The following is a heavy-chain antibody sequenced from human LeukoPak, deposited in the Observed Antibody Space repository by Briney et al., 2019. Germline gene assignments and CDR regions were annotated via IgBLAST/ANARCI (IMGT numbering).Heavy chain of an antibody. V-gene: IGHV3-21*01. CDR3: ARNRVDAFDI. Sequence: GGSLRLSCAASGFTFSRYALNWARQAPGKGLEWVSSISSSSSYIYYADSVKGRFTISRDNAKNSLYLQMNSLRAEDTAVYYCARNRVDAFDIWGQGTMVTVSS. D-gene: IGHD2/OR15-2a*01. CDR1: GFTFSRYA. J-gene: IGHJ3*02. CDR2: ISSSSSYI.